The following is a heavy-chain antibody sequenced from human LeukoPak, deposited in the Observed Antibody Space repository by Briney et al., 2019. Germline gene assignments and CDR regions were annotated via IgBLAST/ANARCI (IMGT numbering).Heavy chain of an antibody. D-gene: IGHD4-17*01. CDR1: GFTFSSYS. V-gene: IGHV3-21*04. J-gene: IGHJ3*01. CDR3: GRDPNGDYVGAFEF. CDR2: ISSSSSYI. Sequence: GGSLRLSCAASGFTFSSYSMNWVRQAPGKGLEWVSSISSSSSYIYYADSVKGRFSISRDNSRNTLYLHMNTLRADDTAVYYCGRDPNGDYVGAFEFWGQGTTVTVSS.